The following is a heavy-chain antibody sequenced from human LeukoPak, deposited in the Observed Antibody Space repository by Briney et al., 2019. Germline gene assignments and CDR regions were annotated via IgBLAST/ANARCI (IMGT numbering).Heavy chain of an antibody. CDR1: GFTFSDYY. D-gene: IGHD4-17*01. V-gene: IGHV3-11*06. J-gene: IGHJ5*02. CDR2: ISSSSSYT. CDR3: ARGGSSTVTTIWFEESNWFDP. Sequence: PGGSLRLSCAASGFTFSDYYMSWIRQAPGKGLEWVSYISSSSSYTNYADSVKGRFTISRDNAKNSLYLQMNSLRAEDMAVYYCARGGSSTVTTIWFEESNWFDPWGQGTLVTVSS.